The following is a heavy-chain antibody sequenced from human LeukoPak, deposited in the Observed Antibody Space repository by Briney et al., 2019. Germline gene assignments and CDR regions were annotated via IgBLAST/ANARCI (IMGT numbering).Heavy chain of an antibody. Sequence: PGGSLRLSCAASGFTFSDYYMSWIRQAPGGGLEWVSYISSSGSTIYYADSVKGRFTISRDNAKTSLYLHMTSLRAEDTAVYYCARDFLAAAGSYYFDYWGQGTLVTVSS. CDR3: ARDFLAAAGSYYFDY. CDR2: ISSSGSTI. J-gene: IGHJ4*02. D-gene: IGHD6-13*01. V-gene: IGHV3-11*04. CDR1: GFTFSDYY.